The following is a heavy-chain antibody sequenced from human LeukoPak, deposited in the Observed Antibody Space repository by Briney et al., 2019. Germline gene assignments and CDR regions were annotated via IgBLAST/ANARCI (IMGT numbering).Heavy chain of an antibody. V-gene: IGHV3-23*01. D-gene: IGHD6-19*01. CDR2: ISGSGGST. CDR1: GFTFSSCA. Sequence: GGSMRLASAAYGFTFSSCAMSWARQAPGGGLEWVSAISGSGGSTYYADSVKGRFTISRDNATNSLYLQMNSLRAEDTAVYYCARAGIAVAGYDYWGQGTLVTVSS. CDR3: ARAGIAVAGYDY. J-gene: IGHJ4*02.